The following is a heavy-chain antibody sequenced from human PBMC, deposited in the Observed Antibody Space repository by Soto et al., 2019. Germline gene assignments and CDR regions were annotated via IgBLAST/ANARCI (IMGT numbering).Heavy chain of an antibody. CDR3: VRATVGLTYYFDY. D-gene: IGHD4-17*01. CDR2: IKQDGSEK. Sequence: GGSLRLSCAASGFTFSSYWMSWVRQAPGKGLEWVANIKQDGSEKYYVDSVKGRFTISRDNAKNSLYLQMNSLRAEDTAVYYCVRATVGLTYYFDYWGQGTLVTVSS. J-gene: IGHJ4*02. CDR1: GFTFSSYW. V-gene: IGHV3-7*05.